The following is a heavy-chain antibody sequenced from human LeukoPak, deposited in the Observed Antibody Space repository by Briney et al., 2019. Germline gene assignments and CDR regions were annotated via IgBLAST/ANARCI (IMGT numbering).Heavy chain of an antibody. Sequence: GGSLRLSCAASGFTFDDYGMSWVRQAPGKGLEWVSSISGNGDRTYYPDSVKGRFTISRDNSKNTLYLQMNSLRAEDTAVYYCARQTGSGLFILPGGQGTLVTVSS. D-gene: IGHD3/OR15-3a*01. CDR1: GFTFDDYG. J-gene: IGHJ4*02. CDR2: ISGNGDRT. CDR3: ARQTGSGLFILP. V-gene: IGHV3-23*01.